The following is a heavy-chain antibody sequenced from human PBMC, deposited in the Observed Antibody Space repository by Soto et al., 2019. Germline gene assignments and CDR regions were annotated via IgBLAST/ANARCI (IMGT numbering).Heavy chain of an antibody. V-gene: IGHV1-18*01. CDR3: ASGGGVPAAFDI. CDR2: ISAHNGNT. Sequence: QVQLVQSGAEVKKPGASVKVSCKASGYTLTYYDINWVRQAPGQGLEWMGGISAHNGNTNYAQKIQGRVTMTTETSTSTAYMELRSLRSDDTAVYYCASGGGVPAAFDIWGQGTMVTVSS. CDR1: GYTLTYYD. D-gene: IGHD3-16*01. J-gene: IGHJ3*02.